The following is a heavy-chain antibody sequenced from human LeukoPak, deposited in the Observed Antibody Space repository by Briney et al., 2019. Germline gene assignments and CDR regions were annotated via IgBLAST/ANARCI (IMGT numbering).Heavy chain of an antibody. D-gene: IGHD1-26*01. CDR2: ISSSSSNI. J-gene: IGHJ4*02. CDR3: ARIIGARVGFDY. Sequence: GGSLRLSCAASGFTFSSYNINWVRQAPGKGLEWVSYISSSSSNIYYADSVKGRFTISRDNAKNSLYLQMNSLRTEDTAVYYCARIIGARVGFDYWGQGNMVTVSS. V-gene: IGHV3-21*01. CDR1: GFTFSSYN.